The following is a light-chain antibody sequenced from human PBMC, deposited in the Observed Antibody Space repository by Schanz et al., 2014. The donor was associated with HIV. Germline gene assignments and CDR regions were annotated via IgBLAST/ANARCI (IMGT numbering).Light chain of an antibody. CDR3: QQFDSLPIT. Sequence: DIQMTQSPSSLSASVGDRVTITCRASQSISFYLNWYQQKPGKAPKLLIYDASNLETGVPSRFSGGGSGTDFTFTISSLQPEDYATYFCQQFDSLPITFGQGTRLEIK. V-gene: IGKV1-33*01. CDR2: DAS. J-gene: IGKJ5*01. CDR1: QSISFY.